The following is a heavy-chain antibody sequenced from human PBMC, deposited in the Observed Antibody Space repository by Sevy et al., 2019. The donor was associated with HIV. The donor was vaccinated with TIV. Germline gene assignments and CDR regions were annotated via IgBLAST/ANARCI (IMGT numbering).Heavy chain of an antibody. J-gene: IGHJ4*02. Sequence: GGSLRLSCAASGFTCSSYSMNWVRQAPGKGLEWVSSISSSSSYIYYADSVKGGFTISRANAKNSLYLQMNSLRTEDKAVYYCAREKHYNDSSGYFVFDYWGQGTLVTVSS. V-gene: IGHV3-21*01. D-gene: IGHD3-22*01. CDR3: AREKHYNDSSGYFVFDY. CDR1: GFTCSSYS. CDR2: ISSSSSYI.